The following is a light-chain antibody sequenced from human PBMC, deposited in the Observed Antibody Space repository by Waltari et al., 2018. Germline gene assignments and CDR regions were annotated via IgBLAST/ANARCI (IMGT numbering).Light chain of an antibody. CDR3: ATWDTSLSAGV. CDR2: ETI. J-gene: IGLJ3*02. CDR1: RSHIRSSD. V-gene: IGLV1-51*02. Sequence: QSVLTQPPSVPAAPGQQVTISCAGRRSHIRSSDVYWYQHVPGTAPKLLIFETILRPSGIPYRFSGSKSGTSATLDITGLQTGDEANYYCATWDTSLSAGVFGGGTKLTVL.